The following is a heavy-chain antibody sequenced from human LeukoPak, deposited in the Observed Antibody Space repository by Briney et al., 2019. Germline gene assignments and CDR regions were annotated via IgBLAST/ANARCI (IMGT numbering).Heavy chain of an antibody. D-gene: IGHD2-15*01. CDR2: IYYSGST. Sequence: SETLSLTCTVSGGSISSYYWGWIRQPQGKGRGGIGYIYYSGSTNYNPSLKSRVTISVDTSKNQFSLKLSSVTAADTAVYYCARGGDCSGGSCNNWFDPWGQGTLVTVSS. CDR3: ARGGDCSGGSCNNWFDP. V-gene: IGHV4-59*01. J-gene: IGHJ5*02. CDR1: GGSISSYY.